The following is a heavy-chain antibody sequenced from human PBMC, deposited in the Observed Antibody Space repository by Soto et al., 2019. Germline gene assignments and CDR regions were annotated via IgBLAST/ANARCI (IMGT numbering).Heavy chain of an antibody. V-gene: IGHV1-18*01. CDR2: ISAYNGNT. J-gene: IGHJ6*03. CDR1: GYTFTSYG. Sequence: ASVKVSCKASGYTFTSYGISWVRQAPGQGLEWMGWISAYNGNTNYAQKLQGRVTMTTDTSTSTAYMELRSLRSDDTAVYFCSRDSLLEPFGGVTGLYYFQDVLGKGTTVTVSS. D-gene: IGHD3-16*01. CDR3: SRDSLLEPFGGVTGLYYFQDV.